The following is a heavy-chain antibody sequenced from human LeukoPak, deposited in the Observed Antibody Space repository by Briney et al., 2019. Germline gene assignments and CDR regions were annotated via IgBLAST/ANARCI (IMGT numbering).Heavy chain of an antibody. CDR2: IYDDGTKE. V-gene: IGHV3-33*01. Sequence: GRSLRLSCVASGFTFRDYGIHWVRQAPGKGLEWVAVIYDDGTKEHFADSVKGRFTISRDQSKNTAVLQMNSLRVEDTAVYYCARDLKSGYVDFWGQGTLVTVSS. J-gene: IGHJ4*02. D-gene: IGHD3-3*01. CDR1: GFTFRDYG. CDR3: ARDLKSGYVDF.